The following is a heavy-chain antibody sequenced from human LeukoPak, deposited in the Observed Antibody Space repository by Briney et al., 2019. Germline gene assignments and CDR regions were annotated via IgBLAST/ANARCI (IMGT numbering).Heavy chain of an antibody. CDR1: GGTFSSYA. V-gene: IGHV1-69*05. Sequence: SVKVSCKASGGTFSSYAISWVRQAPGQGLEWMGGIIPIFGTANYAQRFQGRVTITTDESTSTAYMELSSLRSEDTAVYYCASIGAAAPSSTGWGQGTLVTVSS. CDR3: ASIGAAAPSSTG. CDR2: IIPIFGTA. D-gene: IGHD2-2*01. J-gene: IGHJ4*02.